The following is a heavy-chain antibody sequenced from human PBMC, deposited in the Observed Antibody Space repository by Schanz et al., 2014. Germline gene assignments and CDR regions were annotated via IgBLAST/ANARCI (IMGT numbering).Heavy chain of an antibody. CDR2: IISILGIP. J-gene: IGHJ4*02. CDR3: ARDGVDAAAGGNY. CDR1: GGTFSSYT. V-gene: IGHV1-69*04. D-gene: IGHD6-13*01. Sequence: GPEVKEPGASVKVSCEASGGTFSSYTISWVRQAPGQGLEWMGRIISILGIPNYAQKFQGRVTFTADKSTSTAYMELSSLKSEDTAVYYCARDGVDAAAGGNYWGQGTLVTVSS.